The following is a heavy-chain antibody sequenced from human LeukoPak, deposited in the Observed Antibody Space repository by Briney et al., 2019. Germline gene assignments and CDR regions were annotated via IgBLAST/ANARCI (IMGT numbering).Heavy chain of an antibody. Sequence: GESLKISCKGSGYSFPNYWIGWVRQMPGKGLEWMGIINLGDSDTTYSPSFQGQVTISADKSIRTARLQWSSLKASDTAMFYCARQPYSGSYSLDYWGQGTLVTVSP. CDR3: ARQPYSGSYSLDY. CDR2: INLGDSDT. D-gene: IGHD1-26*01. CDR1: GYSFPNYW. J-gene: IGHJ4*02. V-gene: IGHV5-51*01.